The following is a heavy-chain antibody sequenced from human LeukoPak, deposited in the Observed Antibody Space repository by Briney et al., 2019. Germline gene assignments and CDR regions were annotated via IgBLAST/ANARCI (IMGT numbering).Heavy chain of an antibody. CDR1: GFTFSTYG. J-gene: IGHJ4*02. D-gene: IGHD4-17*01. CDR3: AKDLYDYCDFFLPVFDF. CDR2: IRYDGSNK. Sequence: PGGSLRLSCAPSGFTFSTYGMHWGGQAPGKGLEWVARIRYDGSNKYYGDTVKGRFNISRDNAKNTLYLQMNSLRAQDTAVYYCAKDLYDYCDFFLPVFDFWGQGTLVTVSS. V-gene: IGHV3-30*02.